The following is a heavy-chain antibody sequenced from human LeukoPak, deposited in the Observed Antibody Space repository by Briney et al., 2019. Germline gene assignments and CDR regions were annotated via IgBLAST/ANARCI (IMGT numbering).Heavy chain of an antibody. CDR2: INAGNGNT. CDR1: GYTFTSYA. Sequence: ASVKVSCKASGYTFTSYAMHWVRQAPGQRLEWMGWINAGNGNTKYSQEFQGRVTITRDTSASTAYMELSRLRSDDTAVYYCARDGRVVVAATHWFDPWGQGTLVTVSS. D-gene: IGHD2-15*01. CDR3: ARDGRVVVAATHWFDP. J-gene: IGHJ5*02. V-gene: IGHV1-3*01.